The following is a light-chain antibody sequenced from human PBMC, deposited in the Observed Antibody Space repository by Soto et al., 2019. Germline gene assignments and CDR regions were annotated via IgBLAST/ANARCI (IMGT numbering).Light chain of an antibody. CDR1: SSDVGGYSS. Sequence: SVLTQPPSPSGAPGQSGTLSCTGTSSDVGGYSSVAWFQHHPGKAPKLMIYEVSKRPSGVPDRFSGSKSGNTASLTVSGLQAEDEADYYCISYAGSNNYVFGTGTKVTVL. J-gene: IGLJ1*01. V-gene: IGLV2-8*01. CDR2: EVS. CDR3: ISYAGSNNYV.